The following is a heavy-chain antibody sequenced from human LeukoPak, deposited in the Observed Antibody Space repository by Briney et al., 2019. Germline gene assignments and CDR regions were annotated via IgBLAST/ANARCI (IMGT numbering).Heavy chain of an antibody. CDR3: ARGGSYRSSTSCQRAPIDY. D-gene: IGHD2-2*01. Sequence: ASVNVSCKASGYTFTSYDINWVRQATGQRREGLGWIHANRGNSGYAKKCQGRVTKTRNTSISTAYMEPSSLRSDDTAVYYCARGGSYRSSTSCQRAPIDYWGQGTLVTVSS. CDR2: IHANRGNS. CDR1: GYTFTSYD. V-gene: IGHV1-8*01. J-gene: IGHJ4*02.